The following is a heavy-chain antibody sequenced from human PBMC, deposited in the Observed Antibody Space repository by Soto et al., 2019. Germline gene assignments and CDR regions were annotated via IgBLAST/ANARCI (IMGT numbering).Heavy chain of an antibody. J-gene: IGHJ4*02. V-gene: IGHV1-69*02. D-gene: IGHD2-2*02. Sequence: QVQLVQSGAEVKKPGSSVKVSCKASGGTFSSYTISWVRQAPGQGLEWMGRIIPILGIANYAQKFQGRVTITAAKPTSTAYMELSRLRSEDTAVYYCAMEYCSSTSCYRDYWGQGTLVTVSS. CDR3: AMEYCSSTSCYRDY. CDR1: GGTFSSYT. CDR2: IIPILGIA.